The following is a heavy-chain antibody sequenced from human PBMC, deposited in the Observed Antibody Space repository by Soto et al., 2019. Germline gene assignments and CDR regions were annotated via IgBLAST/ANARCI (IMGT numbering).Heavy chain of an antibody. Sequence: VGSLRLSCAASGFTFSSYAMSWVRQAPGKGLEWVSAISGSGGSTYYADSVKGRFTISRDNSKNTLYLQMNSLRAEDTAVYYCAKAIYRSGFLYWGQGTLVTVSS. D-gene: IGHD3-22*01. J-gene: IGHJ4*02. CDR1: GFTFSSYA. CDR3: AKAIYRSGFLY. CDR2: ISGSGGST. V-gene: IGHV3-23*01.